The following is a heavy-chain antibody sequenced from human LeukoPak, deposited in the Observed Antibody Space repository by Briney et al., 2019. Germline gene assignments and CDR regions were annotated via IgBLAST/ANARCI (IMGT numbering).Heavy chain of an antibody. V-gene: IGHV4-31*03. CDR2: IYYSGST. Sequence: SQTLSLTCTVSGGSISSGGYYWSWIRQHPGKGLEWIGYIYYSGSTNYNPSLKSRVTISVDTSKNQFSLKLSSVTAADTAVYYCAREAEVGATTSAFDIWGQGTMVTVSS. CDR1: GGSISSGGYY. D-gene: IGHD1-26*01. CDR3: AREAEVGATTSAFDI. J-gene: IGHJ3*02.